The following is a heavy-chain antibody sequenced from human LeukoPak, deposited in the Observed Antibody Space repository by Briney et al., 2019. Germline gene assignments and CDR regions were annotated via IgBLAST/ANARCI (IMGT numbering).Heavy chain of an antibody. D-gene: IGHD6-13*01. CDR3: ARSKKQQLVHYDAFDI. CDR1: GFTFSSYW. Sequence: QPGGSLRLSCAASGFTFSSYWMHWVRQAPGKALVWVSRINSDGSSTSHADSVKGRFTISRDNAKNTLYLQMNSLRAEDTAVYYCARSKKQQLVHYDAFDIWGQGTMVTVSS. J-gene: IGHJ3*02. CDR2: INSDGSST. V-gene: IGHV3-74*01.